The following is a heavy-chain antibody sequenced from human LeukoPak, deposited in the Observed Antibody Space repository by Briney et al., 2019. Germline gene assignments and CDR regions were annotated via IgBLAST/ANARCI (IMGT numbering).Heavy chain of an antibody. CDR1: GGSFSGYY. CDR2: INHSGST. V-gene: IGHV4-34*01. CDR3: ARGAVLRYFDWLFPFDY. J-gene: IGHJ4*02. D-gene: IGHD3-9*01. Sequence: SETLSLTCAVYGGSFSGYYWSWIRQPPGKGLEWIGEINHSGSTNYNPSLKSRVTISVDTSKNQFSLKLSSVTAADTAVYYCARGAVLRYFDWLFPFDYWGQGTPVTVSS.